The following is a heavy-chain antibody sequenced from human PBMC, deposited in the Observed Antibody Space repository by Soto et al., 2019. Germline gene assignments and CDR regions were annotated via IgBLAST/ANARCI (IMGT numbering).Heavy chain of an antibody. CDR2: ISYDGSDK. Sequence: GGSLRLSCAASAFTFSSYAMHWVRQAPGKGLDWVAVISYDGSDKYYADSVKGRFTISRDNAKNIVFLHVNGLADEDTAVYYCARGGAMGVDYWGQGTLVTVSS. J-gene: IGHJ4*02. V-gene: IGHV3-30-3*01. D-gene: IGHD1-26*01. CDR3: ARGGAMGVDY. CDR1: AFTFSSYA.